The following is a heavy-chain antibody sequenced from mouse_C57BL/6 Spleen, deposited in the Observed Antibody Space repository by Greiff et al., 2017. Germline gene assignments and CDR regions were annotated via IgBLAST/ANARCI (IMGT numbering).Heavy chain of an antibody. J-gene: IGHJ2*01. Sequence: VQLQQSGAELVKPGASVKISCKASGYTFTDYDINWVKQRPGQGLEWIGKIGPGSGSTYYNEKFKGKAKLTADKSSSTAYMQLSSLTSEDSAVYFCAKTNYGNYAVYFDYWGQGTTLTVSS. V-gene: IGHV1-77*01. CDR3: AKTNYGNYAVYFDY. CDR2: IGPGSGST. D-gene: IGHD2-1*01. CDR1: GYTFTDYD.